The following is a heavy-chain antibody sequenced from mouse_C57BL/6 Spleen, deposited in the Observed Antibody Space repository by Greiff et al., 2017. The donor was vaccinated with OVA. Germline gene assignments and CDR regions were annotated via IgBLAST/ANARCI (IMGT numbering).Heavy chain of an antibody. J-gene: IGHJ1*03. CDR3: ARLGGYDGFDV. CDR1: GYTFTSYW. CDR2: IDPSDSYT. Sequence: QVQLQQPGAELVMPGASVKLSCKASGYTFTSYWMHWVKQRPRQGLEWIGEIDPSDSYTNYNQKFKGKSTLTVDKSSSTAYMQLSSLTSEDSAVYYCARLGGYDGFDVWGTGTTVTVSS. D-gene: IGHD2-2*01. V-gene: IGHV1-69*01.